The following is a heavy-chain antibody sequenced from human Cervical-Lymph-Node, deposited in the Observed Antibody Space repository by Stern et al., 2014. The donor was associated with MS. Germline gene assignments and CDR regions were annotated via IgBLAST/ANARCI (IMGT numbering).Heavy chain of an antibody. V-gene: IGHV1-69*19. CDR2: IMPLFGTA. Sequence: QVQLVQSGAEVKRPESSVKVSCKASGGSLSTLDISWVRQAPGQGLEWVGAIMPLFGTANYAQKFKGRLTITADESTSTVYMELSSLKSEDTAIYFCARHQAGIAANWGQGTLVTVTS. D-gene: IGHD6-13*01. J-gene: IGHJ4*02. CDR3: ARHQAGIAAN. CDR1: GGSLSTLD.